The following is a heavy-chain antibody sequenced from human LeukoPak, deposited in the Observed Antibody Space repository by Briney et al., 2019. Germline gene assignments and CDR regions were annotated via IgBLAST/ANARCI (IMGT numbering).Heavy chain of an antibody. J-gene: IGHJ4*02. D-gene: IGHD3-22*01. Sequence: GGSLRLSCVASGFTFSSYSMNWVRQAPGKGLEWVSYISVSGSKVSYADSVKGRFTISRNDAKNSLYLQMDSLRDEDTAAYYCARDSGHHYDQLDCWGQGTLVTVSS. CDR1: GFTFSSYS. V-gene: IGHV3-48*02. CDR3: ARDSGHHYDQLDC. CDR2: ISVSGSKV.